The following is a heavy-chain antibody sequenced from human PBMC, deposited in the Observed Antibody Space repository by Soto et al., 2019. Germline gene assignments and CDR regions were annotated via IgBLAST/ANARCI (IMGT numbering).Heavy chain of an antibody. CDR1: GFTFSTYW. CDR2: LDNDGTNT. J-gene: IGHJ4*02. CDR3: ARDGGTYFDY. D-gene: IGHD3-16*01. V-gene: IGHV3-74*01. Sequence: VQLVESGGGLVQPGGSLRLSCAASGFTFSTYWMHWVRQAPGKGLVWVSRLDNDGTNTRYADSVKGRFTVSRDNGKNTVYLQMDSLRAEDTAVYYCARDGGTYFDYWGQGTLVTVSS.